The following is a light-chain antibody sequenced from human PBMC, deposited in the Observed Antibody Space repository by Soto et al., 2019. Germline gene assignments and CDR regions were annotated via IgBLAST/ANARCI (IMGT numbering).Light chain of an antibody. CDR1: QSIGSH. V-gene: IGKV3-11*01. J-gene: IGKJ4*01. CDR3: QQRDQWPVT. Sequence: EVVLTQSPATLSSSVGERATLFCTASQSIGSHLAWYQQKPGQPPRLLIYGASNRPSGVPARFSGSVSGTFFPRSVGSLVPGDFVVCCCQQRDQWPVTFGGGTKVELK. CDR2: GAS.